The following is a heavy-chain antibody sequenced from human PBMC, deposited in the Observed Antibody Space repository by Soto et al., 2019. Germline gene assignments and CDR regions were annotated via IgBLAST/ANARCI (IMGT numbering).Heavy chain of an antibody. Sequence: QIQLVQSGAEVKKPGASVKLSCKTSGYTFTDHGISWVRQAPGQGFEWMGWISAFTDYTAYAQKFQGRVTLTTDKYASTAYMELRSLTSDDTDVYYCAKDRPRFTQNFLDVYWGQGTLVTVSS. CDR2: ISAFTDYT. J-gene: IGHJ4*02. CDR1: GYTFTDHG. CDR3: AKDRPRFTQNFLDVY. V-gene: IGHV1-18*01.